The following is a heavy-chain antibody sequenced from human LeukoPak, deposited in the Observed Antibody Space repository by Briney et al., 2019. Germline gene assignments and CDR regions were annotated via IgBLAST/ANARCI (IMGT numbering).Heavy chain of an antibody. CDR2: ISYDGSNK. CDR3: AKDLQSWELPINWFDP. D-gene: IGHD1-26*01. J-gene: IGHJ5*02. CDR1: GFTFSSYG. Sequence: QSGGSLRLSCAASGFTFSSYGMHWVRQAPGKGLEWVAVISYDGSNKYYADSVKGRFTISRDNSKNTLYLQMNSLRAEDTAVYYCAKDLQSWELPINWFDPWGQGTLVTVSS. V-gene: IGHV3-30*18.